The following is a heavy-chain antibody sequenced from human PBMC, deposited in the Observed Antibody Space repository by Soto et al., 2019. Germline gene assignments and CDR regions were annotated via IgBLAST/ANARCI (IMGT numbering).Heavy chain of an antibody. CDR2: INHSGST. D-gene: IGHD3-22*01. CDR3: ARKYDSSANHYYYGMDV. Sequence: ETLSLTCAVYGGSFSGYYWSWIRQPPGKGLEWIGEINHSGSTNYNPSLKSRVTISVDTSKNQFSLKLSSVTAADTAVYYCARKYDSSANHYYYGMDVWGQGTTVTVSS. J-gene: IGHJ6*02. V-gene: IGHV4-34*01. CDR1: GGSFSGYY.